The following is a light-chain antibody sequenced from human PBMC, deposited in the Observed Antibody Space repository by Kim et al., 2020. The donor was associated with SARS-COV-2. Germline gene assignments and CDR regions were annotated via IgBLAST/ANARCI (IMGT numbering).Light chain of an antibody. CDR3: QEYNSWPPYN. CDR2: GAS. CDR1: QSVNTN. Sequence: GCPGEGATLSGRASQSVNTNLAWYQQRPGQAPRLLIFGASTRATGLPARFSGSGSGTEFTLTISSLQYEDFAVYYCQEYNSWPPYNFGLGTKLEI. J-gene: IGKJ2*01. V-gene: IGKV3-15*01.